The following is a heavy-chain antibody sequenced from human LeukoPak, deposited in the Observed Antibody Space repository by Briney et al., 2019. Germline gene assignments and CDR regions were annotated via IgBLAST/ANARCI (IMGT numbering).Heavy chain of an antibody. V-gene: IGHV3-53*01. CDR1: GLSVRGSY. D-gene: IGHD6-13*01. Sequence: GGSLRLSCVASGLSVRGSYMSWVRQAPGKGLEWVSVIYSDDRTYYADSVKGRFTISRDTSKNTLYLQMNNLRADDTAMYYCTRDLTGTTWSENDYWGQGTLVTISS. CDR2: IYSDDRT. J-gene: IGHJ4*02. CDR3: TRDLTGTTWSENDY.